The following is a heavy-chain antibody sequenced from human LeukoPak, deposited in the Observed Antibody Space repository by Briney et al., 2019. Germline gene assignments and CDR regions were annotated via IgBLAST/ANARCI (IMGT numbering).Heavy chain of an antibody. D-gene: IGHD6-13*01. J-gene: IGHJ5*02. V-gene: IGHV1-18*01. CDR3: ARDGGGGGAAAGTFEFDP. CDR1: GYTFTSYG. CDR2: ISAYNGNT. Sequence: GASVKVSCKASGYTFTSYGISWVRQAPGQGLEWMGWISAYNGNTNYAQKLQGRVTMTTDTSTSTAYMELRSLRSDDTAVYYCARDGGGGGAAAGTFEFDPWGQGTLVTVSS.